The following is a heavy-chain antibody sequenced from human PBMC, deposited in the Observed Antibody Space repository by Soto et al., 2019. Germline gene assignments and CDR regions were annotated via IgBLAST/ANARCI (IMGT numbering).Heavy chain of an antibody. CDR1: GFTFSSYA. Sequence: GGSLRLSCAASGFTFSSYAMSWVRQAPGKGLEWVSAISGSGGSTYYADSVKGRFTISRDNSKNTLYLRMNSLRAEDTAVYYCAKDGNIVVVPAAVYYYMDVWGKGTTVTVSS. V-gene: IGHV3-23*01. D-gene: IGHD2-2*01. J-gene: IGHJ6*03. CDR2: ISGSGGST. CDR3: AKDGNIVVVPAAVYYYMDV.